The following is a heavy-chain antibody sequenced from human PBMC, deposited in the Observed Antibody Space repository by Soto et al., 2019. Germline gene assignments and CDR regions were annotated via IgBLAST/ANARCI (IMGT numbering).Heavy chain of an antibody. D-gene: IGHD6-13*01. CDR3: TTADPGSIDESSSWYYFDY. J-gene: IGHJ4*01. CDR2: LIPIFRTP. CDR1: GGTCSSHG. Sequence: QVQLVQSGAEVKKPGSSVKVSCKASGGTCSSHGISWVRQAPGQGLEWMGGLIPIFRTPHRAQKFQGRVTISADKYTNTAYMGLHSLRYDDTTVYDCTTADPGSIDESSSWYYFDYWGHGTLVTVSS. V-gene: IGHV1-69*06.